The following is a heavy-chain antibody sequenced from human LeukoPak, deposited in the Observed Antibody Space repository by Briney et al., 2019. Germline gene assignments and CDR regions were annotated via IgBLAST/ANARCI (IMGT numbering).Heavy chain of an antibody. D-gene: IGHD3-3*01. CDR1: GFTFSSYG. CDR3: AKDGNYDFWSGYSLYYLDY. V-gene: IGHV3-30*18. Sequence: GGSLRLSCAASGFTFSSYGMHWVRQAPGKGLEWVAVISYDGSNKYYADSVKGRFTISRDNSKNTLYLQMNSLRAEDTAVYYCAKDGNYDFWSGYSLYYLDYWGQGTLVTVSS. J-gene: IGHJ4*02. CDR2: ISYDGSNK.